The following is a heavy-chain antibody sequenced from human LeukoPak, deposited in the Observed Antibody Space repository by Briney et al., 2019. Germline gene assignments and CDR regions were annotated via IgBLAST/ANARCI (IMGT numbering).Heavy chain of an antibody. CDR3: AKSFLTGYSLFDS. Sequence: PGGSLRLSCAASGFTFSNYYMSWVRQAPGKGLEWVSAISGSGDSIFYADSGKGRFTISRDNSKTTLYVQMNSLRAEDTAVYYCAKSFLTGYSLFDSWGQGTLVSVSS. CDR2: ISGSGDSI. CDR1: GFTFSNYY. D-gene: IGHD3-9*01. V-gene: IGHV3-23*01. J-gene: IGHJ4*02.